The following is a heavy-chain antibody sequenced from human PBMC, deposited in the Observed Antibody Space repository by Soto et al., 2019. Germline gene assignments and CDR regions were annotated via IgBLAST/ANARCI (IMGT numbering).Heavy chain of an antibody. D-gene: IGHD6-19*01. CDR1: GFTFSSYS. Sequence: SGGSLRLSCAASGFTFSSYSMNWVRQAPGKGLEWVSYISSSSSTIYYADSVKGRFTISRDNAKNSLYLQMNSLRAEDTAVYYCARAGYSSGWYNPGEAFDIWGQGTMVTVSS. CDR3: ARAGYSSGWYNPGEAFDI. CDR2: ISSSSSTI. V-gene: IGHV3-48*01. J-gene: IGHJ3*02.